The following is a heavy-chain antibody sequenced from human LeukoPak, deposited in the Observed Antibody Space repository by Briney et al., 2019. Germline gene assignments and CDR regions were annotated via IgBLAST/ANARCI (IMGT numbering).Heavy chain of an antibody. J-gene: IGHJ4*02. V-gene: IGHV4-59*01. Sequence: ETLSLTCTVSGGSISSYYWSWIRQPPGKGLEWIGYIYYSGSTNYNPSLKSRVTISVDTSKNQFSLKVSSVTAADTAVYYCARGGNSYGYLDYWDQGTLVTVSS. CDR1: GGSISSYY. CDR3: ARGGNSYGYLDY. CDR2: IYYSGST. D-gene: IGHD5-18*01.